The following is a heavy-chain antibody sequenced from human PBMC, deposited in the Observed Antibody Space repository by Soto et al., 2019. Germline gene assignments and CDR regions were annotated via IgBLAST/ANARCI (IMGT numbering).Heavy chain of an antibody. CDR2: ISYTVDA. CDR3: TTDLSITKGSSLGAYYFDS. V-gene: IGHV4-59*01. J-gene: IGHJ4*02. Sequence: PSETLSLTCSVSAGSISRYYWGWVRQSPGEGLEWIAHISYTVDASYNPSLKSRVTISLDTSKNQIALSLMSVTAADTAMYYCTTDLSITKGSSLGAYYFDSWGQGTLVTVSS. D-gene: IGHD6-6*01. CDR1: AGSISRYY.